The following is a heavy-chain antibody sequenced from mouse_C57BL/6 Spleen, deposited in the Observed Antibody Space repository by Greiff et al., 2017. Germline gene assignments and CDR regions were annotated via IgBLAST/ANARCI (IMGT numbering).Heavy chain of an antibody. Sequence: QVQLQQPGAELVMPGASVKLSCKASGYTFTSYWMHWVKQRPGQGLEWIGEIDPSDSYTNYNQKFKGNSTCTVDKSSRTAYMQLSSLTSEDSAVYYCARWYESNSAWFAYWGQGTLVTVSA. CDR2: IDPSDSYT. D-gene: IGHD2-14*01. J-gene: IGHJ3*01. CDR1: GYTFTSYW. CDR3: ARWYESNSAWFAY. V-gene: IGHV1-69*01.